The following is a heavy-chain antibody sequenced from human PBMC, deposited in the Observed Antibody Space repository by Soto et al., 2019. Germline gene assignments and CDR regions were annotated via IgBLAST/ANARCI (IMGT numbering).Heavy chain of an antibody. D-gene: IGHD1-7*01. CDR1: GYSFTSCT. CDR3: ARDPWNYVSGWFDP. V-gene: IGHV1-3*05. J-gene: IGHJ5*02. CDR2: INAGNGNT. Sequence: QVQLVQSGAEEKKPGASVKVSCKASGYSFTSCTMYWVRQAPGQRLEWMGWINAGNGNTKYSQKFQGRVTITRDTSASTAYMELSSLRSEDTAVYYCARDPWNYVSGWFDPWGQGTLVTVSS.